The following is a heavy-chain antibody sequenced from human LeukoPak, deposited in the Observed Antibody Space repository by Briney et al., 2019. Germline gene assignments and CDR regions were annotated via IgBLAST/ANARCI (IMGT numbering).Heavy chain of an antibody. Sequence: SSETLSLTCAVYGGSFSGYYWSWIRQPPGKGLEWIGEINHSGSTNYNPSLKSRVTISVDTSKNQFSLKLSSVTAADTAVYYCARRTSINYYDSSGPAAGFDYWGQGTLVTVSS. CDR1: GGSFSGYY. CDR2: INHSGST. D-gene: IGHD3-22*01. CDR3: ARRTSINYYDSSGPAAGFDY. V-gene: IGHV4-34*01. J-gene: IGHJ4*02.